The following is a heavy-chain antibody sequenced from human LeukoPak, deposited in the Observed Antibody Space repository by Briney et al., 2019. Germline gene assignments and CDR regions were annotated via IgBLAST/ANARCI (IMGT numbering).Heavy chain of an antibody. D-gene: IGHD6-13*01. CDR2: IWYDGSNK. CDR3: ARSRTIAAATSFDY. Sequence: GGSLRLSCAASGFTFSSYGMHWVRQAPGKGLEWVAVIWYDGSNKYYADSVKGRFTISRDNSKNTLYLQMNSLRAEDTAVYYCARSRTIAAATSFDYWGQGTLVTVSS. V-gene: IGHV3-33*01. J-gene: IGHJ4*02. CDR1: GFTFSSYG.